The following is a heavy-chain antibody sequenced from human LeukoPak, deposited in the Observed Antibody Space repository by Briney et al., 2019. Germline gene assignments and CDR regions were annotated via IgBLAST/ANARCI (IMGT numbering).Heavy chain of an antibody. CDR3: ARVNSGWIQY. Sequence: SETLSLTCTVSGGSISSYYWTWIRQPPGKGLEWIGYIYSSGSTNYNPSLKSRVTISVDTSKNQFSLKLSSVTAADTAVYYCARVNSGWIQYWGQGTLVTVSS. CDR2: IYSSGST. CDR1: GGSISSYY. J-gene: IGHJ4*02. V-gene: IGHV4-59*01. D-gene: IGHD6-19*01.